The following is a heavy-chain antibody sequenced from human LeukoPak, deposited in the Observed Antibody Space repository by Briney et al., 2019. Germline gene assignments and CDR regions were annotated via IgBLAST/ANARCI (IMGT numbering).Heavy chain of an antibody. D-gene: IGHD6-6*01. J-gene: IGHJ5*02. CDR3: NTAYIDSRP. V-gene: IGHV3-15*01. CDR2: IKSKTDGGTT. CDR1: GFTFTNAC. Sequence: PGGSLRLSCAASGFTFTNACMTWVRQAPGKGLEWVGRIKSKTDGGTTDYAAPVKGRFIISRDDSKNTLYLQMNSLETEDTAVYYCNTAYIDSRPWGQGTLVTVSS.